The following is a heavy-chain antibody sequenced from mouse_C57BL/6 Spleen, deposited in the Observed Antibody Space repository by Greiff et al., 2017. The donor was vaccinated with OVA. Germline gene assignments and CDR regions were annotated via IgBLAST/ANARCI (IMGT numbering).Heavy chain of an antibody. CDR2: IDPSDSYT. V-gene: IGHV1-69*01. CDR1: GYTFTSYW. Sequence: VQLQQPGAELVMPGASVKLSCKASGYTFTSYWMHWVKQRPGQGLEWIGEIDPSDSYTNYSQKFKGKSTLTVDKSSSTAYMQLSSLTSEDSAVYYCARSNYGSSPYYFDYWGQGTTLTVSS. D-gene: IGHD1-1*01. J-gene: IGHJ2*01. CDR3: ARSNYGSSPYYFDY.